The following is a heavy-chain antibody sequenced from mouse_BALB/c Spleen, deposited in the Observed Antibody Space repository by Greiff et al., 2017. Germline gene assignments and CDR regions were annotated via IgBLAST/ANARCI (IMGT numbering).Heavy chain of an antibody. CDR3: ATGTDYFDY. V-gene: IGHV5-17*02. CDR2: ISSGSSTI. D-gene: IGHD4-1*01. Sequence: DVQLVESGGGLVQPGGSRKLSCAASGFTFTSFGMHWVRQAPEKGLEWVACISSGSSTIYYADTVKGRFTISRDNPKNTLFLQMTSLRSEDTAMYYCATGTDYFDYWGQGTTLTVSA. J-gene: IGHJ2*01. CDR1: GFTFTSFG.